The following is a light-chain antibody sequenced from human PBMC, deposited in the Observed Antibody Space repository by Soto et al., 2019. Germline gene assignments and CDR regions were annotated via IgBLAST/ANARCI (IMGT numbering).Light chain of an antibody. CDR2: GAS. V-gene: IGKV3-15*01. CDR1: QSVSSN. J-gene: IGKJ1*01. CDR3: QQRSHWPPT. Sequence: EIVMTQSPATLSVSPGERATLSCRASQSVSSNLAWYQQKPGQAPRLLIYGASTRATGIPARFSGSGSGTEFTLSISNLEPEDFAVYYCQQRSHWPPTFGQGTKVDIK.